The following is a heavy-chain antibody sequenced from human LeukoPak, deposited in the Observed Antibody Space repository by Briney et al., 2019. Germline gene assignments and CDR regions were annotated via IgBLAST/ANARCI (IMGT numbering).Heavy chain of an antibody. D-gene: IGHD4/OR15-4a*01. CDR1: GYSFTTYW. CDR2: IYPGDSDT. V-gene: IGHV5-51*01. J-gene: IGHJ4*02. CDR3: ARRGALGYFDY. Sequence: GESLKISFEGSGYSFTTYWIGWVRQMPGKGLEWMGVIYPGDSDTRYSPSFQGQVTISADKSISTAYLQWSSLKASDTAIYYCARRGALGYFDYWGQGTLVTVSS.